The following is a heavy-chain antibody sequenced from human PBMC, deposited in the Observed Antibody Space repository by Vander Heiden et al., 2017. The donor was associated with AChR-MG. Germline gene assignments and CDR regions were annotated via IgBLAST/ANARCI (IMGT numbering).Heavy chain of an antibody. D-gene: IGHD2-2*01. Sequence: EVQLVESGGGLVQPGRSLRLSCAASGFTFDDYAMHWVRPGPGKGLELVSGISWKCGSIGYADSVKGRFTISRDNAKNSLYLQMNSLRAEDTALYYCAKDSPRRYCSSTSCRRGGMNYMDVWGKGTTVTVSS. CDR2: ISWKCGSI. V-gene: IGHV3-9*01. CDR1: GFTFDDYA. CDR3: AKDSPRRYCSSTSCRRGGMNYMDV. J-gene: IGHJ6*03.